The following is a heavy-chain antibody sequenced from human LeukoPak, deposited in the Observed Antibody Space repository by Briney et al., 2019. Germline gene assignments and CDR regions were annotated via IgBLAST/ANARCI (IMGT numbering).Heavy chain of an antibody. CDR3: ARNAGDQIYFDY. V-gene: IGHV4-59*01. Sequence: KPSETPSLTCTVPGGSISSYYWSWIRQPPGKGLEWIGYIYYSGSTNYNPSLKSRVTISVDTSKNQFSLKLSSVTAADTAVYYCARNAGDQIYFDYWGQGTLVTVSS. D-gene: IGHD7-27*01. J-gene: IGHJ4*02. CDR1: GGSISSYY. CDR2: IYYSGST.